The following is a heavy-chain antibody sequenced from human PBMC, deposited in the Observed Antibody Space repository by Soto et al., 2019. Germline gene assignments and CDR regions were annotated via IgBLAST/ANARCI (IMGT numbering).Heavy chain of an antibody. CDR2: IIPIFGTA. D-gene: IGHD3-3*01. CDR3: GSGRNGYSPPHFDY. CDR1: GGTFSSYA. J-gene: IGHJ4*02. V-gene: IGHV1-69*13. Sequence: SVKVSCKASGGTFSSYAISWVRQAPGQGLEWMGGIIPIFGTANYAQKFQGRVTITADESTSTAYMELSSLRSEDTAVYYCGSGRNGYSPPHFDYWGQGTLVTVSS.